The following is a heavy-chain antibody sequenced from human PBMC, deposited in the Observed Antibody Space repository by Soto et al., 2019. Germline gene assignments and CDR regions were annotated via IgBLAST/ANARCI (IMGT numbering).Heavy chain of an antibody. CDR3: ARATGGPRRFTAMDV. CDR1: GFSITSPGMS. Sequence: GPTLVNPTETLTLTCTFSGFSITSPGMSVSWIRQPPGRALEWLALIERDDDDKYYSTSLKTRLTISKDTRKNQVVLTMANMNPADPATSYCARATGGPRRFTAMDVWGKGTAVTVCS. CDR2: IERDDDDK. J-gene: IGHJ6*03. D-gene: IGHD3-16*01. V-gene: IGHV2-70*13.